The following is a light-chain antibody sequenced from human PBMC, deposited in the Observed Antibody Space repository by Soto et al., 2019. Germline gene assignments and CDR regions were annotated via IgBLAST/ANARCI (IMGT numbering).Light chain of an antibody. CDR2: GAS. CDR1: QSVDRNY. Sequence: EIVLTQSPGTLSLSPGESATLSCRASQSVDRNYLAWFQQKPGQAPRLLIYGASSRATGIPPRFSGSGSGPEFVLTISGLEPEDFAVYYSPQFASTPRTFGQGTKVESK. J-gene: IGKJ1*01. V-gene: IGKV3-20*01. CDR3: PQFASTPRT.